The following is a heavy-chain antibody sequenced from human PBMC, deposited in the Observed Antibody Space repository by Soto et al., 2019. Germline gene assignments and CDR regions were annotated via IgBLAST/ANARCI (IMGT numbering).Heavy chain of an antibody. D-gene: IGHD3-22*01. CDR3: ARALVTDYNSRDYHYYFAMDV. V-gene: IGHV4-31*02. CDR2: VYHTGTT. Sequence: SEPQSLTCVVSGGPVRGDDLYWSWIRHLPGKGLEWIANVYHTGTTYYNPSLKSRVSMSVDTSQNQFSLILASVTAADTAVYYCARALVTDYNSRDYHYYFAMDVWGQGSSVTVSS. CDR1: GGPVRGDDLY. J-gene: IGHJ6*02.